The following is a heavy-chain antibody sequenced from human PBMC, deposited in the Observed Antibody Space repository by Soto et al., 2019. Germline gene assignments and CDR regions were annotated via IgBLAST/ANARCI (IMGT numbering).Heavy chain of an antibody. CDR2: IGTTGDT. CDR1: GFTFSSYD. J-gene: IGHJ4*02. CDR3: ARAIGPTLFDY. Sequence: EVQLVESGGGLVQPGGSLRLSCSASGFTFSSYDMHWVRQGTGKGLEWVSAIGTTGDTYYAGSVKGRFTISREKAKNSLYLQMNSLRAGDTAIYFCARAIGPTLFDYWGQGTLVTVSS. D-gene: IGHD3-22*01. V-gene: IGHV3-13*04.